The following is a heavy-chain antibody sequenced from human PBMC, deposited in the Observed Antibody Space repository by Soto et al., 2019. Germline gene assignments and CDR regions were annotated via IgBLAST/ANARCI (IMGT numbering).Heavy chain of an antibody. V-gene: IGHV1-69*08. CDR2: IIPILGIA. Sequence: QVQLVQSGAEVKKPGCSVKVSCKASGGTFSSYTISWVRQAPGQGREWMGRIIPILGIANYAQKLQGRVTITADKSTSTAYMELSSLRSEDTAVYYCARDEALEPVPAAINYFDYWGQGTLVTVSS. CDR1: GGTFSSYT. J-gene: IGHJ4*02. CDR3: ARDEALEPVPAAINYFDY. D-gene: IGHD2-2*02.